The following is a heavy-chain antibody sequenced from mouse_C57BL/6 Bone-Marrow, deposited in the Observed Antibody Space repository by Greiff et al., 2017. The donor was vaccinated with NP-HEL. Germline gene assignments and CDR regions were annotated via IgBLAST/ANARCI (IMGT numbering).Heavy chain of an antibody. CDR2: ISNLAYSI. Sequence: EVKLVESGGGLVQPGGSLKLSCAASGFTFSVYGMAWVRQAPRKGPEWVAFISNLAYSIYYADTVTGRFTISRENAKNTLYLEMSSLRSEDTAMYYCARPYYYGSSYHFAYWGQGTLVTVSA. CDR3: ARPYYYGSSYHFAY. CDR1: GFTFSVYG. J-gene: IGHJ3*01. V-gene: IGHV5-15*01. D-gene: IGHD1-1*01.